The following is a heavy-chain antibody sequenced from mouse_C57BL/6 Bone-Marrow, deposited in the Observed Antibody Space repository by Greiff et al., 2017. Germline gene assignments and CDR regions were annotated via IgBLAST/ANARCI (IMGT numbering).Heavy chain of an antibody. CDR2: FHPYNGDT. Sequence: VQLQQSGAELVKPGASVKLSCKASGYTFTTYPIEWMKQNHGKSLEWIGNFHPYNGDTKYNEKFKGKATLTVEKSSNTVYLELSRLTSDDPAVYYCAKSSTVFYYFDYWGQGTTLTVSS. D-gene: IGHD1-3*01. CDR1: GYTFTTYP. CDR3: AKSSTVFYYFDY. V-gene: IGHV1-47*01. J-gene: IGHJ2*01.